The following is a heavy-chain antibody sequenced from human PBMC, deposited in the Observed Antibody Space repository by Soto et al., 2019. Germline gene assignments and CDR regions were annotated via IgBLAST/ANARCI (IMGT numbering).Heavy chain of an antibody. J-gene: IGHJ6*03. CDR2: IYYSGST. CDR3: ARGSTSSLWFLDYYYMDV. V-gene: IGHV4-59*01. CDR1: GGSISSYY. D-gene: IGHD2-2*01. Sequence: SETLSLTCTVSGGSISSYYWSWIRQPPGKGLEWIGYIYYSGSTNYNPSLKSRVTISVDTSKNQFSLKLSSVTAADTAVYYCARGSTSSLWFLDYYYMDVWGKGTTVTVSS.